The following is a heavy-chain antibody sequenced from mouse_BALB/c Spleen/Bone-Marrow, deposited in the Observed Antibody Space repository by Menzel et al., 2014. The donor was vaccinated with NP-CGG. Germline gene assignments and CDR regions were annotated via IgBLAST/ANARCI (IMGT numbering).Heavy chain of an antibody. D-gene: IGHD2-4*01. CDR2: ISGGGSYI. J-gene: IGHJ3*01. CDR1: GFTFSSYG. V-gene: IGHV5-9-2*01. Sequence: EVQRVESGGDLVKPGGSLKLSCAASGFTFSSYGMSWVRQNPEKRLEGVATISGGGSYIYYADNLKGRFLISRVSAKNNLYLQVRSLRSEDTALYYCAREGYDYDWFADWGQGTLVTVSA. CDR3: AREGYDYDWFAD.